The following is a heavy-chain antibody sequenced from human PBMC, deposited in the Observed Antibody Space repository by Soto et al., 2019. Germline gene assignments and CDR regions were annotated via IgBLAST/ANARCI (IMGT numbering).Heavy chain of an antibody. CDR3: ASQYSGSYYYFDY. J-gene: IGHJ4*02. CDR1: GFTFSSYS. Sequence: GGSLRLSCAASGFTFSSYSMNWVRQAPGKGLEWVSSISSSSSYIYYADSVKGRFTISRDNAKNSLYLQMNSLRAEDTAVYYCASQYSGSYYYFDYWGQGTLVTVSS. D-gene: IGHD1-26*01. CDR2: ISSSSSYI. V-gene: IGHV3-21*01.